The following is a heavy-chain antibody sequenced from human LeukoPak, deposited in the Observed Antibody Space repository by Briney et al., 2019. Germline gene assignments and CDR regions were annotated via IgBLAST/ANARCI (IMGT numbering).Heavy chain of an antibody. Sequence: ASVKVSCKASGYTFTSYDINWVRQATGQGLEWMGWMNPNSGNTGYAQKFQGRVTMARNTSISTAYMELSSLRSEDTAVYYCARGYYDSSGSYFDYWGQGTLVTVSS. D-gene: IGHD3-22*01. CDR3: ARGYYDSSGSYFDY. CDR1: GYTFTSYD. J-gene: IGHJ4*02. CDR2: MNPNSGNT. V-gene: IGHV1-8*01.